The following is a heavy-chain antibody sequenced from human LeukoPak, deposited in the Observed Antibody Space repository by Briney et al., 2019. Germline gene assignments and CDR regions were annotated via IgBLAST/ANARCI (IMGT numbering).Heavy chain of an antibody. Sequence: PSETLPLTCTVSGGSISSYYWSWIRQPAGKGLEWIGRIYTSGSTNYNPSLKSRVTMSVDTSKNQFSLKLSSVTAADTAVYYCARETYYYDSSGYVDYMDVWGKGTTVTVSS. V-gene: IGHV4-4*07. CDR2: IYTSGST. J-gene: IGHJ6*03. CDR3: ARETYYYDSSGYVDYMDV. CDR1: GGSISSYY. D-gene: IGHD3-22*01.